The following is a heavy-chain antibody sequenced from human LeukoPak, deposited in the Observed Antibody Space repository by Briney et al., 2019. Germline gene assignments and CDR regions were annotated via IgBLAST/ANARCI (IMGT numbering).Heavy chain of an antibody. CDR1: GGSISSSSYY. V-gene: IGHV4-39*07. J-gene: IGHJ4*02. D-gene: IGHD4-23*01. CDR3: ARTSFTSYGGPPHDY. Sequence: SETLSLTRTVSGGSISSSSYYWGWIRHPPGKGLEWIGRIYYSGSTYYNPSLKSRVTISVDTSKDQFSLKLSSVTAADTAVYYCARTSFTSYGGPPHDYWGQGTLVTVSS. CDR2: IYYSGST.